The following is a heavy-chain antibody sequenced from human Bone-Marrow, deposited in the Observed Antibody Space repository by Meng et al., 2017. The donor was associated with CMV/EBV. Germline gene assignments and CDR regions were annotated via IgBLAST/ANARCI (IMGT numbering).Heavy chain of an antibody. CDR2: INPSGGST. Sequence: QVQGVVCGAEVKKPGASVKVSGNRSGYNINSYSMRWVRQAPGQGVEWMGIINPSGGSTSYAQKFQGRVTMTRDTSTSTVYMELSSLRSEDTAVYYCAREGLRGPFDYWGQGTLVTVSS. CDR1: GYNINSYS. V-gene: IGHV1-46*02. D-gene: IGHD4-17*01. J-gene: IGHJ4*02. CDR3: AREGLRGPFDY.